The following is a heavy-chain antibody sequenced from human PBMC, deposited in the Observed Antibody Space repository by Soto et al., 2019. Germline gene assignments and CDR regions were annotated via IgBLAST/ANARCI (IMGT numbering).Heavy chain of an antibody. D-gene: IGHD6-19*01. V-gene: IGHV4-4*07. Sequence: PSETLSLTCTVSCGSISSHYWSWIRQPAGKGLEWIGRIYLSGNTKINPSLKNRVTMSVDASKNQFSLNLKSVTAADTAVYYCAKELKPYNSGWYFTLSGGQGTLVTVSS. CDR1: CGSISSHY. CDR3: AKELKPYNSGWYFTLS. J-gene: IGHJ4*02. CDR2: IYLSGNT.